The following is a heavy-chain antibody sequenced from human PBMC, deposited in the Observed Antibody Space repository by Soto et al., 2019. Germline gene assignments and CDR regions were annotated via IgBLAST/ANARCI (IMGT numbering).Heavy chain of an antibody. CDR2: IKQDGSEK. D-gene: IGHD6-13*01. Sequence: EVQLVESGGGLVQPGGSLRLSCAASGFTFSSYWMSWVRQAPVKGLEWVGNIKQDGSEKNYVDFVEGRFTIARDNAENSVYLQRNSLRAEDTAVYYCARIASAGRGWDVWGQGTTVVVSS. CDR3: ARIASAGRGWDV. V-gene: IGHV3-7*01. CDR1: GFTFSSYW. J-gene: IGHJ6*02.